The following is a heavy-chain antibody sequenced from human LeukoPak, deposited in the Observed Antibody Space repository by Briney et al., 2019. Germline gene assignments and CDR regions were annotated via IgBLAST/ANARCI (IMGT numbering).Heavy chain of an antibody. CDR1: GFTFSGDA. V-gene: IGHV3-23*01. CDR3: AKDVGGVVVPAAMGLFDY. CDR2: ISGSGGST. J-gene: IGHJ4*02. Sequence: GGSLRPSCAASGFTFSGDAMSGGPQAPGRGLEWGSAISGSGGSTYYADSVKGRFTISRDNSKNTLYLQMNSLRAEDTAVYYCAKDVGGVVVPAAMGLFDYWGQGTLVTVSS. D-gene: IGHD2-2*01.